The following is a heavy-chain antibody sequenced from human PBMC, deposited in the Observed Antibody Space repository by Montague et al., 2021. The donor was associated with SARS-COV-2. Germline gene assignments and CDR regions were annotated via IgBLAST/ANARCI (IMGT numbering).Heavy chain of an antibody. CDR2: IYYSGST. CDR3: ARVPYSSSGFFYYYYGIDV. V-gene: IGHV4-59*13. CDR1: GGSISSYY. D-gene: IGHD6-6*01. Sequence: SETLSLTCTVPGGSISSYYWSWIRQSPGKGLEWIGHIYYSGSTNYNPSLKSRATISVDTSKNQFSLKLSSVTAADTAVYYCARVPYSSSGFFYYYYGIDVWGQGTTVTVSS. J-gene: IGHJ6*02.